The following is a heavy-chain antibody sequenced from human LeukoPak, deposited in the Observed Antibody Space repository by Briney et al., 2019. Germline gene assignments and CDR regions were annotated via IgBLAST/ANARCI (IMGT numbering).Heavy chain of an antibody. Sequence: PSETLSLTCAVYGGSFSGYYWSWIRQPPGKGLEWIGEINHSGSTNYNPSLKSRVTISVDTSKNQFSLKLSSVTAADTAVYYCARGRADIVVVPAAGNWFDPWGQGTLVTVSS. CDR1: GGSFSGYY. CDR3: ARGRADIVVVPAAGNWFDP. CDR2: INHSGST. J-gene: IGHJ5*02. D-gene: IGHD2-2*01. V-gene: IGHV4-34*01.